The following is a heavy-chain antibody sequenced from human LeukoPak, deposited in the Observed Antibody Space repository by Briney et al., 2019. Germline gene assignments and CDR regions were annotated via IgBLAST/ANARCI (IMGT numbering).Heavy chain of an antibody. V-gene: IGHV4-31*03. CDR1: GGSISSGGYY. CDR2: IYYSGST. J-gene: IGHJ4*02. Sequence: SQTLSLTRTVSGGSISSGGYYWSWIRQHPGKGLEWIGYIYYSGSTYYNPSLKSRVTISVDTSKNQFSLKLSSVTAADTAVYYCAREVSYDSSGYYFDYWGQGTLVTVSS. D-gene: IGHD3-22*01. CDR3: AREVSYDSSGYYFDY.